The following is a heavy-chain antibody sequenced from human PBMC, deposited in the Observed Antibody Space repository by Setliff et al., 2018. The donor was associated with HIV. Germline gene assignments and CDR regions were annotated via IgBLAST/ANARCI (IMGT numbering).Heavy chain of an antibody. CDR3: ARASPHSSGYQNFDY. V-gene: IGHV1-69*05. J-gene: IGHJ4*02. CDR1: GYTFTTYG. Sequence: SVKVSCKASGYTFTTYGISWVRQAPGHGLEWMGGIIPIFGTANYAQKFQGRVTITTDESTSTAYMELSSLRSEDAAVYYCARASPHSSGYQNFDYWGQGTLVTVSS. CDR2: IIPIFGTA. D-gene: IGHD3-22*01.